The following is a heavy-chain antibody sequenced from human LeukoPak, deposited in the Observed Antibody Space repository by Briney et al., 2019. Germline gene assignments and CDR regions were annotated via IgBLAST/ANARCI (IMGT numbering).Heavy chain of an antibody. D-gene: IGHD2-2*02. J-gene: IGHJ4*02. CDR3: ARSPYCSSTSCYNIFDY. Sequence: GESLKISCKGSGYSFTSYWIGWVRQMPGKGLEWMGIIYPGDSDTRYSPSFQGQVTISADKSISTAYLQWSSLKASDTAMYYCARSPYCSSTSCYNIFDYWGQGTLVTVSS. CDR1: GYSFTSYW. V-gene: IGHV5-51*01. CDR2: IYPGDSDT.